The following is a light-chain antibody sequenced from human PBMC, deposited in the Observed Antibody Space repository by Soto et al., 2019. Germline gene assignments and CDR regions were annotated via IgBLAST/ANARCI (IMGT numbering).Light chain of an antibody. J-gene: IGKJ1*01. CDR3: QQYHSYPPWT. Sequence: EIQMTQSPSTLSASVGDRFTITCRASQSISSWWAWYQQKPGKAPKLLIYHASRLESAVPSRFSGSGSGTEFTLTISSLQPDDFATYYCQQYHSYPPWTFGQGTKGDIK. CDR1: QSISSW. V-gene: IGKV1-5*01. CDR2: HAS.